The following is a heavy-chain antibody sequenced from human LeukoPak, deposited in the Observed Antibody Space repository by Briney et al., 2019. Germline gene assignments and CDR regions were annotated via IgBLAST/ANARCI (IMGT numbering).Heavy chain of an antibody. CDR3: ARGGRDGYDFDY. Sequence: GGSLRLSCAASGSTFSSYEMNWVRQAPGKGLERVSYISSSGSAIYYADSVKGRFTISRDNAKNSLYLQMNSLRAEDTAVYYCARGGRDGYDFDYWGQGTLVTVSS. CDR2: ISSSGSAI. J-gene: IGHJ4*02. V-gene: IGHV3-48*03. CDR1: GSTFSSYE. D-gene: IGHD5-12*01.